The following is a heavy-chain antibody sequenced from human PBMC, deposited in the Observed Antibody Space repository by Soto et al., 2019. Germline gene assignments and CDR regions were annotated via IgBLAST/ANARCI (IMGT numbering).Heavy chain of an antibody. CDR3: ARKVRDSSGWYTYYYYGMDV. D-gene: IGHD6-19*01. V-gene: IGHV1-69*13. Sequence: ASVKVSCKASGGTFSSYAISWVRQAPGQGLEWMGGIIPIFGTANYAQKFQGRVTITADESTSTAYMELSSLRSEDTAVYYCARKVRDSSGWYTYYYYGMDVWGQGTTVTVS. J-gene: IGHJ6*02. CDR2: IIPIFGTA. CDR1: GGTFSSYA.